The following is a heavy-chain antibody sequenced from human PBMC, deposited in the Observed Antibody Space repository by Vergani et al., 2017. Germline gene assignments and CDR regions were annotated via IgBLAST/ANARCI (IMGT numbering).Heavy chain of an antibody. CDR2: ISSSSSTI. V-gene: IGHV3-48*01. CDR3: ARLDCSSTSCYTEENYYYYYYIYV. J-gene: IGHJ6*03. D-gene: IGHD2-2*02. CDR1: GFTFSSYS. Sequence: EVQLVESGGGLVQPGGSLRLSCAASGFTFSSYSMNWVRQAPGKGLEWGSYISSSSSTIYYADSVKGRFTISRDNAKKSLYLQMNSLRAEDTAVYYCARLDCSSTSCYTEENYYYYYYIYVWGKGSTVTVSS.